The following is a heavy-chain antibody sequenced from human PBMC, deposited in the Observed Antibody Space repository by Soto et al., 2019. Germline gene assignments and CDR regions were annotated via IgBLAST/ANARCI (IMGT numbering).Heavy chain of an antibody. D-gene: IGHD3-3*01. V-gene: IGHV1-18*01. CDR2: ISAYNGNT. CDR1: GYTFTSYG. Sequence: ASVKVSCKASGYTFTSYGISWVRQAPGQGLEWMGWISAYNGNTNYAQKLQGRVTMTTDTSTGTAYMELGSLRSDDTAVYYCARGRDKYYDFWSGYPNWFDPWGQGTLVTVSS. CDR3: ARGRDKYYDFWSGYPNWFDP. J-gene: IGHJ5*02.